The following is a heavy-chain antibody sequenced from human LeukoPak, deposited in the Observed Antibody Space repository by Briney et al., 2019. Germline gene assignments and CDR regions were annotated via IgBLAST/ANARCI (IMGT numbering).Heavy chain of an antibody. CDR2: VCHSGNT. CDR3: ARAGSGWSFDY. J-gene: IGHJ4*02. V-gene: IGHV4-59*01. CDR1: GGSFSTYY. D-gene: IGHD6-19*01. Sequence: AETLSLTCTVSGGSFSTYYWSWIRQPPGKELEWIGYVCHSGNTNCNPSLKSRLTMSLDTSKNHFSLRLSSVNAADTAVYYCARAGSGWSFDYWGQGSLVTVSS.